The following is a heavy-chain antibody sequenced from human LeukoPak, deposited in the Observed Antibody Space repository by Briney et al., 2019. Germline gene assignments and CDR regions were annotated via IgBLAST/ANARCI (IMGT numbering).Heavy chain of an antibody. D-gene: IGHD1-20*01. CDR3: AKPKDNSLYCFDY. CDR1: AFTFRGYA. V-gene: IGHV3-23*01. CDR2: ISGSGGST. J-gene: IGHJ4*02. Sequence: GGSLRLSCAASAFTFRGYAMSWVRQAGGKGLEWVSAISGSGGSTYYADSVKGRFTISRDNSKNTLYLQMSSLRAEDTAVYYCAKPKDNSLYCFDYWGQGTLVTVSS.